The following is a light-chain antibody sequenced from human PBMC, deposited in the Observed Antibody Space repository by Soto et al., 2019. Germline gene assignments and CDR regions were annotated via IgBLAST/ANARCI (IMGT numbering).Light chain of an antibody. CDR2: DAS. CDR3: QQRSTWPPFS. J-gene: IGKJ3*01. V-gene: IGKV3-11*01. CDR1: QSVSEF. Sequence: VLTQSPATLSLSPGERATLSCRASQSVSEFLAWYQQKPGQAPRLLIYDASNRATGIPARFSGSGSGTDFTLTISSLEPEDFAVYYCQQRSTWPPFSFGPGTKVDIK.